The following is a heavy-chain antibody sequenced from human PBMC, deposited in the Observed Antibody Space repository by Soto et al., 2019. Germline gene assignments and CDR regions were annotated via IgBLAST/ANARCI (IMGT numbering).Heavy chain of an antibody. Sequence: GGSLRLSCAASGFTFSSYAMSWVRQAPGKGLEWVSAISGSGGSTYYADSVKGRFTISRDNSKNTLYLQMKSLRAEDTAVYYCAKDRGGYSGYDRFDYWGQGTLVTVSS. D-gene: IGHD5-12*01. CDR2: ISGSGGST. V-gene: IGHV3-23*01. CDR1: GFTFSSYA. CDR3: AKDRGGYSGYDRFDY. J-gene: IGHJ4*02.